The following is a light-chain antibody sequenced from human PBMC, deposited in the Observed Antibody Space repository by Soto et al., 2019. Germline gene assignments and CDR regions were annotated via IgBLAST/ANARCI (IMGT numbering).Light chain of an antibody. J-gene: IGKJ2*01. CDR1: QSVSSY. V-gene: IGKV3-11*01. Sequence: EIVLTQSPATLSFSPGERATLSCRASQSVSSYLAWYQQKPGQAPRLLIYDASNRATGIPARFSGSGSGTDFTLTISSLEPEDFAVYYCQQRSNCLYTFGQGTKVDIK. CDR3: QQRSNCLYT. CDR2: DAS.